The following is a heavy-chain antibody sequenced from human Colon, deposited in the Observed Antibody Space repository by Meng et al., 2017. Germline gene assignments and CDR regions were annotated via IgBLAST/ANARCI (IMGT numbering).Heavy chain of an antibody. J-gene: IGHJ4*02. CDR3: ARDYWGSLDF. CDR2: ARIDYANT. D-gene: IGHD3-16*01. Sequence: QVQLQESRPGLVRPSETFSLICAVSGAPVRSPDHQWGWVRQPPGKGLEWIGYARIDYANTNYNPSLTSRVNVSLDTSKNQFSLNVRSVTAADTAVYYCARDYWGSLDFWGQGILVTVSS. V-gene: IGHV4-61*08. CDR1: GAPVRSPDHQ.